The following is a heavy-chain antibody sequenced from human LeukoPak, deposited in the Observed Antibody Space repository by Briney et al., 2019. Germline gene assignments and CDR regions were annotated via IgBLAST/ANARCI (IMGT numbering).Heavy chain of an antibody. CDR1: GGSISSYY. CDR2: IYYSGST. V-gene: IGHV4-59*01. D-gene: IGHD6-13*01. Sequence: PSETLSLTCTVSGGSISSYYWSWIRQPPGKGLEWIGYIYYSGSTNYNPSLKSRVTISVDTSKNQFFLKLSSGTAADTAVYYCAREVGGEQQLWFAPWGQGTLVTVSS. J-gene: IGHJ5*02. CDR3: AREVGGEQQLWFAP.